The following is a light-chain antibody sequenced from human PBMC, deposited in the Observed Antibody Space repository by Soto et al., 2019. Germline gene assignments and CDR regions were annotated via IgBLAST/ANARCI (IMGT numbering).Light chain of an antibody. CDR2: WAS. CDR1: QSVLYCSNSRNY. Sequence: DIVMTQSPDSLAVSLGERATINCRSGQSVLYCSNSRNYLTWFQQKPGQPPKLLLYWASTRESGVPDRFSGSGSGTDFTLTISSLQAEDVAVYYCQQSYATPSTFGQGTKLELK. J-gene: IGKJ2*01. V-gene: IGKV4-1*01. CDR3: QQSYATPST.